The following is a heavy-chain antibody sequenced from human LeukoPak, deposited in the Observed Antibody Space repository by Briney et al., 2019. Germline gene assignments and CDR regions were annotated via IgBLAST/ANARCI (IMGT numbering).Heavy chain of an antibody. CDR3: AVDYGDYVGVDYYDSSGYYPYY. Sequence: ASVKVSCKASGYTFTGYYMRWVRQAPGQGLEWMGWINPNSGGTNYAQKFQGRVTMTRDTSISTAYMELSRLRSDDTAVYYCAVDYGDYVGVDYYDSSGYYPYYWGQGTLVTVSS. D-gene: IGHD3-22*01. J-gene: IGHJ4*02. CDR1: GYTFTGYY. CDR2: INPNSGGT. V-gene: IGHV1-2*02.